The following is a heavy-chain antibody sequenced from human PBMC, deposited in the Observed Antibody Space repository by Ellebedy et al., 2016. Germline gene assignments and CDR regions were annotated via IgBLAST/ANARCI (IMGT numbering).Heavy chain of an antibody. Sequence: GGSLRLXXAASGFIFDHYTMHWVRQAPGKGLEWVSLISCDGVSTYYADSVKGRFTISKDNRKNSLYLQMNSLRAEDTALYYCAKDRYDFWSGYYLTDYWGQGTLVTVSS. CDR3: AKDRYDFWSGYYLTDY. CDR2: ISCDGVST. V-gene: IGHV3-43*01. J-gene: IGHJ4*02. CDR1: GFIFDHYT. D-gene: IGHD3-3*01.